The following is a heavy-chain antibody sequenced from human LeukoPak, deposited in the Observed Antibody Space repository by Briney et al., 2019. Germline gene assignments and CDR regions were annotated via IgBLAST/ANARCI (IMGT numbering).Heavy chain of an antibody. V-gene: IGHV3-72*01. CDR2: TRNKAYSYST. J-gene: IGHJ5*02. CDR3: TTDPLITMVRGPNR. D-gene: IGHD3-10*01. CDR1: GFTFSDHY. Sequence: GGSLRLSCAASGFTFSDHYMDWVRQAPGKGLEWVGRTRNKAYSYSTEYAASVKGRFAISRDDSKNSLYLQMNSLETEDTAVYYCTTDPLITMVRGPNRWGQGTLVTVSS.